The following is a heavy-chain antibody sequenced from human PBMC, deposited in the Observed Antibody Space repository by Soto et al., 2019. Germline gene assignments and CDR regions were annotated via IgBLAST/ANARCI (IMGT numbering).Heavy chain of an antibody. Sequence: ASVKVSCKASGYTFTSYYMHWVRQAPGQGLEWMGIINPSGGSTSYAQKFQGRVTMTRDTSTSTVYMELSSLRSEDTAVYYCARGGGVEMATIGGFDPGGKGTLVTASP. J-gene: IGHJ5*02. CDR2: INPSGGST. D-gene: IGHD5-12*01. CDR1: GYTFTSYY. CDR3: ARGGGVEMATIGGFDP. V-gene: IGHV1-46*01.